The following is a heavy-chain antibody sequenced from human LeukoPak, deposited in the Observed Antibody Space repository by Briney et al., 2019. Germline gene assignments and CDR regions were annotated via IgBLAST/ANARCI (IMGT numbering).Heavy chain of an antibody. CDR1: GYTFTSYG. V-gene: IGHV1-18*01. J-gene: IGHJ4*02. D-gene: IGHD6-19*01. CDR2: ISAYNGNT. CDR3: ARDPLGISSGWYYDY. Sequence: GASVKVSCKASGYTFTSYGISWVRQAPGQGLEWMGWISAYNGNTNYAQKLQGRVAMTTDTSTSTAYMELRSLRSDDTAVYYCARDPLGISSGWYYDYWGQGTLVTVSS.